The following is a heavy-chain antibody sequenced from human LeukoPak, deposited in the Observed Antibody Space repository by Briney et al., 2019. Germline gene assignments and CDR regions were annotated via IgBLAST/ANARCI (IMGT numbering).Heavy chain of an antibody. CDR1: GGSISSYY. V-gene: IGHV4-59*01. Sequence: SETLSLTCTVSGGSISSYYWNWIRQPPGKGLEWIGYIYYSGSTKYNPSFKSRVTISVDTSKNQFSLKLISVTAADTAVYYCATVVRDDILTGYYIDYWGQGTLVTVSS. CDR2: IYYSGST. D-gene: IGHD3-9*01. J-gene: IGHJ4*02. CDR3: ATVVRDDILTGYYIDY.